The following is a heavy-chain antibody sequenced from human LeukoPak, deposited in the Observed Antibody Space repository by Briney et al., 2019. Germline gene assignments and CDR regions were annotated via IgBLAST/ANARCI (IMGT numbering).Heavy chain of an antibody. CDR2: IYYSGSA. V-gene: IGHV4-39*01. J-gene: IGHJ5*02. D-gene: IGHD1-26*01. CDR3: ATLAGES. CDR1: VGSLISSAYS. Sequence: SETLSLTCTVSVGSLISSAYSWGWIRQPPGKGLEYIGNIYYSGSAYYNPSLKSRVTLSVDTSNNQFSLRLTSVTAADTAVYYCATLAGESSGQGTPVTVSS.